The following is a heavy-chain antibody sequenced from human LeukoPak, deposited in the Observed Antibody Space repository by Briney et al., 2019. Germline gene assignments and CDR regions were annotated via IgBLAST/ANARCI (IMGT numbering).Heavy chain of an antibody. D-gene: IGHD3-3*01. CDR1: GGSFSGYY. CDR2: INHSGST. Sequence: SETLSLTCALYGGSFSGYYWSWIRQPPGKGLEWIGEINHSGSTNYHPSLKSRVTISVDTSKNQFSLKLSSLTAADPAVYYCARGYYDFLSGYAHYYYYMDVWGKGSTVTVSS. CDR3: ARGYYDFLSGYAHYYYYMDV. V-gene: IGHV4-34*01. J-gene: IGHJ6*03.